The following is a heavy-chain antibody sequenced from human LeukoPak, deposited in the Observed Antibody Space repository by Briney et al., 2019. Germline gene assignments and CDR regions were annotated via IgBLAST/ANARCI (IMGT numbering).Heavy chain of an antibody. CDR3: ARDTGGGEDWFDP. CDR2: IYCSGST. J-gene: IGHJ5*02. V-gene: IGHV4-59*01. Sequence: SETLSLTCTVSGGSISSYYWSWIRQPPGKGLEWIGYIYCSGSTNYNPSLKSRVTISVDTSKNQFSLKLSSVTAADTAVYYCARDTGGGEDWFDPWGQGTLVTVSS. CDR1: GGSISSYY. D-gene: IGHD2-15*01.